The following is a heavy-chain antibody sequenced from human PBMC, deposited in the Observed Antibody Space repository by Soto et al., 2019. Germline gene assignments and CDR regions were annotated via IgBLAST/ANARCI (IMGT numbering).Heavy chain of an antibody. D-gene: IGHD3-16*01. CDR1: GFSLTTNGVG. CDR3: AHRSQSDSNYGWGH. V-gene: IGHV2-5*02. CDR2: IYLDNDK. Sequence: QITLKESGPPLVAPTQTLTLTCTFSGFSLTTNGVGVGWIRQTPGKDLEWLALIYLDNDKRYSPSLKNRLTITKDSSKSQVVLTMTNMDPVDTATYFCAHRSQSDSNYGWGHWGQGTLVTVSS. J-gene: IGHJ4*02.